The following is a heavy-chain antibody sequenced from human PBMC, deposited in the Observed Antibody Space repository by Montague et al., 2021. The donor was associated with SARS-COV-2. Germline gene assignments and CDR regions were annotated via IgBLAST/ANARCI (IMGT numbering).Heavy chain of an antibody. D-gene: IGHD5-12*01. CDR2: ISGSGGRT. CDR1: GFSFSTYA. Sequence: SLRLSCAASGFSFSTYAMTWVRQAPGKGLEWVSAISGSGGRTYYVDSVKGRFAISRDNSKSTLYLQLNSLRAEDTAVYYCAHGGYSYSYWAQGALVTVSS. J-gene: IGHJ4*02. V-gene: IGHV3-23*01. CDR3: AHGGYSYSY.